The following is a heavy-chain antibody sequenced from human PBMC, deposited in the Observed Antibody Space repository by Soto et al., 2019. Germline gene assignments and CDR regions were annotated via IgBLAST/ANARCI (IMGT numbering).Heavy chain of an antibody. CDR1: GFSFSNYA. Sequence: EIQLLEAGGGLVQPGGSLRLSCAASGFSFSNYAMSWVRQAPGQGLECVSGITGRGVITHYADSVNGRFTISRDNSENTLYLQMNSLTGEDTAVYYCAKGQHDSGSFADDAFDVWGQGTKVTVSS. CDR3: AKGQHDSGSFADDAFDV. J-gene: IGHJ3*01. D-gene: IGHD3-10*01. CDR2: ITGRGVIT. V-gene: IGHV3-23*01.